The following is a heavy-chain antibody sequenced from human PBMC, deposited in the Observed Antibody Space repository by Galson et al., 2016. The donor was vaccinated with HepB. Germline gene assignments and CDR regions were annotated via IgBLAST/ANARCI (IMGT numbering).Heavy chain of an antibody. J-gene: IGHJ4*02. V-gene: IGHV3-23*01. D-gene: IGHD6-13*01. CDR3: AKDSGSSSWYGGYYFDV. CDR2: ISRTAGRT. CDR1: GFTFSSHA. Sequence: SLRLPCAASGFTFSSHAINWVRQAPGKGLEWVSTISRTAGRTYYADSVKGRFTISRDNSKNTLHLQMNSLRAEDTAVYYCAKDSGSSSWYGGYYFDVWGQGTLVTVSS.